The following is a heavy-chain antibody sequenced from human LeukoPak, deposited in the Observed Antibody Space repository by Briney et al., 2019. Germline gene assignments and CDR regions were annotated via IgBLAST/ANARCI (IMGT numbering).Heavy chain of an antibody. V-gene: IGHV3-66*01. D-gene: IGHD3-9*01. CDR2: IYSGGST. CDR3: ALGLVTDY. Sequence: TGGSLRLSCAASGFTVSSNFMNWVRQAPGKGLEWVSVIYSGGSTYYADSVKGRFTISRDNSKNTLYLQMNGLRVEDTAMYYCALGLVTDYWGQGTLVTVSS. J-gene: IGHJ4*02. CDR1: GFTVSSNF.